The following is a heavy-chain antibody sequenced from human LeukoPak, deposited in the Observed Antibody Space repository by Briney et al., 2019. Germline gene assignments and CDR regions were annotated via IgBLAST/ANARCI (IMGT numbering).Heavy chain of an antibody. CDR3: ARGRDGYTALWLD. V-gene: IGHV4-59*01. D-gene: IGHD5-24*01. Sequence: KSSETLSLTCTVSGGSISNYYWSWIRQPPGKGLEWIGYIYYSGSTNYNPLKSRVTISIDTSKNQFSLKLSSVTAADTAVYFCARGRDGYTALWLDWGQGTLVTVSS. CDR2: IYYSGST. CDR1: GGSISNYY. J-gene: IGHJ4*02.